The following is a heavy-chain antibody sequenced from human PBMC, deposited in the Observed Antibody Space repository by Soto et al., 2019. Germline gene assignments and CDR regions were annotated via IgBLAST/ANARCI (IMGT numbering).Heavy chain of an antibody. D-gene: IGHD3-3*01. CDR2: ISAYNGNT. J-gene: IGHJ6*02. CDR1: GYTFTSYG. Sequence: EASVKVSCKASGYTFTSYGISWVRQAPGQGLEWMGWISAYNGNTNYAQKLQGRVTMTTDTSTSTAYMELRSLRSDDTAVYYCAMNYDFWSGYYALDGMDVWGQGTTVTVSS. CDR3: AMNYDFWSGYYALDGMDV. V-gene: IGHV1-18*04.